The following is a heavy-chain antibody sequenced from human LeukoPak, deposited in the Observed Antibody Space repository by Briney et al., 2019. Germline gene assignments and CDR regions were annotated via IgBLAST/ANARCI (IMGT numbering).Heavy chain of an antibody. CDR1: GFTFHDYA. CDR2: ISGDGGTT. J-gene: IGHJ4*02. D-gene: IGHD3-10*01. V-gene: IGHV3-43*02. CDR3: AKVANKLLWFGEFNY. Sequence: GGSLRPSCAASGFTFHDYAMHWVRQAPGKCMQWVSLISGDGGTTYYADSVKGRFTLSRDNSRNSLYLQMNTLRTEDTALYYCAKVANKLLWFGEFNYWGQGTLVTVSS.